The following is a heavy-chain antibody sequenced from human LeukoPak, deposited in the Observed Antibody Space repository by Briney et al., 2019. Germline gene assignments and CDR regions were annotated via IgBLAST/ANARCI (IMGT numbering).Heavy chain of an antibody. J-gene: IGHJ4*02. Sequence: SETLSLTCTASGGSISSYYWSWIRQPPGKGLEWIGYIYYSGRTNYNPSLKSRVTISVDTSKNQFSLKLSSVTAADTAVYYCARSGGQMAEAGTNYFDYWGQGTLVTVSS. CDR3: ARSGGQMAEAGTNYFDY. CDR2: IYYSGRT. CDR1: GGSISSYY. D-gene: IGHD6-19*01. V-gene: IGHV4-59*01.